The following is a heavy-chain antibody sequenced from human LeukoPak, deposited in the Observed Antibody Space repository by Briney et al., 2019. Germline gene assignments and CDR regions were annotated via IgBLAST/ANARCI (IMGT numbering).Heavy chain of an antibody. CDR3: AKAGGDGYNLGY. CDR2: ISWDGGST. D-gene: IGHD5-24*01. V-gene: IGHV3-43*01. Sequence: GGSLRLSCAASGFTFDDYTMHWVRQAPGKGLEWVSLISWDGGSTYYADSVKGRFTISRDNSKNSLYLQMNSLRTEDTALYYCAKAGGDGYNLGYWGQGTLVTVSS. J-gene: IGHJ4*02. CDR1: GFTFDDYT.